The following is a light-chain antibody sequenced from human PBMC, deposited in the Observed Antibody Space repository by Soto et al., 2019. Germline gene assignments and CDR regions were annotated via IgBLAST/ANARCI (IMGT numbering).Light chain of an antibody. CDR1: QSVSSN. V-gene: IGKV3-15*01. CDR2: GAS. CDR3: QQYNNWPPYT. Sequence: EIVMTQSPATLSVSPGERATLSCRASQSVSSNLAWYQQKPGQAPRLLIYGASTRAPGIPARFSGSGSGTEFTLTICSLQSEDFAVYYCQQYNNWPPYTFCQGTKLEIK. J-gene: IGKJ2*01.